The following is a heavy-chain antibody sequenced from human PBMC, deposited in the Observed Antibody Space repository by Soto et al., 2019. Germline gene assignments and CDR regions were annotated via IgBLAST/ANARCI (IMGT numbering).Heavy chain of an antibody. Sequence: QVQLVQSGAEVKKPGASVKVSCKDPGDTLIGHYIHWVRQAPGQGLEWMGWVNPTSGATNYAQKFQGRVTMTTDTSITTAYMEMTWLRCNDTAVYCCARESGYYDSSGHRRDAFDIWGPGTRVSVSS. CDR1: GDTLIGHY. V-gene: IGHV1-2*02. D-gene: IGHD3-22*01. CDR2: VNPTSGAT. J-gene: IGHJ3*02. CDR3: ARESGYYDSSGHRRDAFDI.